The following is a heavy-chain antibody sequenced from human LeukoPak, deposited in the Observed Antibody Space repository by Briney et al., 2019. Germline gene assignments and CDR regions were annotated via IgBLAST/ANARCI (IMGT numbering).Heavy chain of an antibody. V-gene: IGHV3-23*01. J-gene: IGHJ4*02. CDR1: GFTFSSYA. D-gene: IGHD2-21*02. Sequence: GGSLRLSCAASGFTFSSYAMSWVRQAPGKGLEWVSAISDSGGSTYYADSVKGRFTISRDNSKNTLYLQMNSLRAEDTAVYYCAKDVTIVVVTYFDYWGQGTLVTVSS. CDR2: ISDSGGST. CDR3: AKDVTIVVVTYFDY.